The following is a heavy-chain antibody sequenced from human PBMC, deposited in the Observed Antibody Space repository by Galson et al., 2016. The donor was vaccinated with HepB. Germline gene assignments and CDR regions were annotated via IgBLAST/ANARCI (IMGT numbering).Heavy chain of an antibody. D-gene: IGHD6-19*01. CDR1: GFAFDDYA. Sequence: SLRLSCAASGFAFDDYAMHWVRQAPGKGLEWVSGISWNSGSIDYTDSVKGRFTISRDNAKNSLYLQMNSLRAEDTAFYYCAKQAVAGNYYWGQGTPVTVSS. J-gene: IGHJ4*02. CDR3: AKQAVAGNYY. V-gene: IGHV3-9*01. CDR2: ISWNSGSI.